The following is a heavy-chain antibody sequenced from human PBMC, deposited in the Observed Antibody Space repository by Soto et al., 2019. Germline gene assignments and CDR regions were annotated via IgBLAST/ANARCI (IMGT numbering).Heavy chain of an antibody. D-gene: IGHD2-2*01. CDR2: TYHSGST. Sequence: SETLSLTCAVSGGSISSGGYCWSWIRQPPGKGLEWIGYTYHSGSTYYNPSLKSRVTISVDRSKNQFSLKLSSVTAADTAVYYCARSLGYCSSTSCFNWFDPWGQGTLVTVSS. J-gene: IGHJ5*02. V-gene: IGHV4-30-2*01. CDR3: ARSLGYCSSTSCFNWFDP. CDR1: GGSISSGGYC.